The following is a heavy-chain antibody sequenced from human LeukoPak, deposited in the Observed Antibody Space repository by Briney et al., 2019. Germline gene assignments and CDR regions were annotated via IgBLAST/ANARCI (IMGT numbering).Heavy chain of an antibody. J-gene: IGHJ4*02. V-gene: IGHV4-30-2*01. D-gene: IGHD3-22*01. Sequence: SETLSLTCAVSGGSISSGGYSWSWIRQPPGKGLEWIGYIYHSGSTYYNPSLKSRVTISVDRSKNQLSLKLSSVTAADTAVYYCARYYDSSGYYNWGQGTLVTVSS. CDR3: ARYYDSSGYYN. CDR1: GGSISSGGYS. CDR2: IYHSGST.